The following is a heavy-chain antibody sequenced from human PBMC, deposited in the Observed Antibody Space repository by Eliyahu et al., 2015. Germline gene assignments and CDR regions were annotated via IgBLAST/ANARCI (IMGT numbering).Heavy chain of an antibody. CDR2: IAGRAETV. V-gene: IGHV3-23*01. Sequence: EEQLLESGGGLVXEGGSLRLPCSACGFXFNXFGWXSWVRLAPGKGLEGVSAIAGRAETVHYAPSVGGRFTISRQNSKSTLYLQMRNLRVEDTAIYYCVRDGAHGDPPPYGMDVWGKGTKVTVSS. J-gene: IGHJ6*04. CDR1: GFXFNXFG. D-gene: IGHD3-16*01. CDR3: VRDGAHGDPPPYGMDV.